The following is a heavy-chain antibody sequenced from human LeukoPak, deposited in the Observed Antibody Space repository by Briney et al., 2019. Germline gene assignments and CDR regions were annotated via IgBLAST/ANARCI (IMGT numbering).Heavy chain of an antibody. CDR2: IHYSGNT. CDR3: ARDSFSYYYGMDV. Sequence: SETLSLTCTVSGGSVSSSSYYWTWLRQPPGKGLEWIGYIHYSGNTNYISALKSRVTISLDTSKNQFFLRLTSLTAADTAVYYCARDSFSYYYGMDVWGQGTTVTVSS. CDR1: GGSVSSSSYY. J-gene: IGHJ6*02. V-gene: IGHV4-61*01.